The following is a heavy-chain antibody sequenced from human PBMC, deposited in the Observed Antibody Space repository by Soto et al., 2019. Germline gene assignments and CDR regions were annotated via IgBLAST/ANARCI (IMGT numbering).Heavy chain of an antibody. CDR1: GFTFSNYG. Sequence: EVQLVESGGGLVQPGGSLRLSCAASGFTFSNYGMSWVRQAPGKGLEWISYTSPSSSTKFHADSVKGRFTISRDNAKNSLSLQMNSLPGEDTAVYYCARDPCHWAGSGWFANWSYPWAQGTLVILCS. J-gene: IGHJ5*02. CDR3: ARDPCHWAGSGWFANWSYP. D-gene: IGHD6-19*01. V-gene: IGHV3-48*04. CDR2: TSPSSSTK.